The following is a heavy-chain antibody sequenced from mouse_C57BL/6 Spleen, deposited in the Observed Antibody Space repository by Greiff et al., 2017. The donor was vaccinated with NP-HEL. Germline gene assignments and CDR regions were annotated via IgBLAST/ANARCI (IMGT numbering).Heavy chain of an antibody. CDR1: GFTFSSYA. CDR3: ARDTMDY. Sequence: EVQWVESGGGLVKPGGSLKLSCAASGFTFSSYAMSWVRQTPEKRLEWVATISDGGSYTYYPDNVKGRFTISRDNAKNNLYLQMSHLKSEDTAMYYCARDTMDYWGQGTSVTVSS. J-gene: IGHJ4*01. CDR2: ISDGGSYT. V-gene: IGHV5-4*01.